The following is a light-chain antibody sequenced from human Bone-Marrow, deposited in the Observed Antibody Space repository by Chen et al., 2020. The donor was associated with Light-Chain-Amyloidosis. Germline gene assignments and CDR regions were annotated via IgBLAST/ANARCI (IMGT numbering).Light chain of an antibody. CDR2: EVT. J-gene: IGLJ1*01. Sequence: QSALTQPASVSGSPGQSIPISCTGTSSDVGGDNHVSWYQQHPDKAPKLMIYEVTNRPSWVPDRFSGSKTDNTASLTISGLQTEEEADYFCSSYTITNTLVFGSGTRVTVL. V-gene: IGLV2-14*01. CDR3: SSYTITNTLV. CDR1: SSDVGGDNH.